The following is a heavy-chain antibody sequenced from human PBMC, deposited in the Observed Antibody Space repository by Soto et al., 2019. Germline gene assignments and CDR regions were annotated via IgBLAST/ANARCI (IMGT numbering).Heavy chain of an antibody. CDR3: ARGTLIGSSTRNWFDP. Sequence: QVHLEESGPGLVRPSGTLSLTCNVSGVPISSYDWWTWVRQTPGKGMEWIGEIYHNGRTNYNPSLPSRASISIDKSKNQFSLALQSLTAADTAVYYCARGTLIGSSTRNWFDPWGQGTQVTVSS. D-gene: IGHD3-10*01. J-gene: IGHJ5*02. V-gene: IGHV4-4*02. CDR2: IYHNGRT. CDR1: GVPISSYDW.